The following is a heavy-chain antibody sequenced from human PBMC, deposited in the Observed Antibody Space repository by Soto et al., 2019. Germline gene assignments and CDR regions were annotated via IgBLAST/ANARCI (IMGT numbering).Heavy chain of an antibody. D-gene: IGHD6-19*01. CDR2: INHSGST. CDR3: ARIGRLRRIAVAGTSYYYGMDV. CDR1: GGSFSGYY. Sequence: PSETLSLTCAVYGGSFSGYYWSWIRQPPGKGLEWIGEINHSGSTNYNPSLKSRVTISVDTSKNQFSLKLSSVTAADTAVYYCARIGRLRRIAVAGTSYYYGMDVWGQGTTVTVS. J-gene: IGHJ6*02. V-gene: IGHV4-34*01.